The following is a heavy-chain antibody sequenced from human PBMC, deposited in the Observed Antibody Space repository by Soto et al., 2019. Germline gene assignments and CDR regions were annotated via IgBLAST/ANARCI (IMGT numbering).Heavy chain of an antibody. V-gene: IGHV3-74*02. J-gene: IGHJ6*03. D-gene: IGHD2-15*01. CDR1: GFTFSNDW. CDR3: ARGDCVGGTCYSLAGSFYYYMDV. CDR2: INSDGSVS. Sequence: EVQLVESGGGLVQPGGSLRLSCAASGFTFSNDWMYWVRQAPGKGLEWVSRINSDGSVSSYADSVKGRLTISRDNVKNSLYLQMDRLRAEDTAVYYCARGDCVGGTCYSLAGSFYYYMDVWGKGTTVTVFS.